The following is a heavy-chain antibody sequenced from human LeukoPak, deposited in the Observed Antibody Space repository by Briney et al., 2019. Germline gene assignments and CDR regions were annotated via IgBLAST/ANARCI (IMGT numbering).Heavy chain of an antibody. CDR2: IYYSGST. D-gene: IGHD3-3*01. J-gene: IGHJ4*02. CDR3: AREGTYYDFWSGQYYFDY. Sequence: PSETLSLTCTVSGGSISSGSYYWSWIRQPAGKGLEWIGSIYYSGSTYYNPSLKSRVTISVDTSKNQFSLKLSSVTAADTAVYYCAREGTYYDFWSGQYYFDYWGQGTLVTVSS. CDR1: GGSISSGSYY. V-gene: IGHV4-39*07.